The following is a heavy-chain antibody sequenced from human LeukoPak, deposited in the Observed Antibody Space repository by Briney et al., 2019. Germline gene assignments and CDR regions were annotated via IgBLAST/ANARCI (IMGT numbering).Heavy chain of an antibody. CDR3: ARGGDYHQGYYFDY. CDR2: TYYRAKWYN. Sequence: SQTLSLTCATSGDSVSSNSAAWNWIRQSPSRGLEWLGRTYYRAKWYNDYAVSVKSRITINPDTSKNQFSLQLNSVTPEDTAVYYCARGGDYHQGYYFDYWGQGTLVTVSS. J-gene: IGHJ4*02. CDR1: GDSVSSNSAA. D-gene: IGHD4-17*01. V-gene: IGHV6-1*01.